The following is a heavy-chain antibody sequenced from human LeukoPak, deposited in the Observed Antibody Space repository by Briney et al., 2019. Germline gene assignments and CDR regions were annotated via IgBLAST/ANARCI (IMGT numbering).Heavy chain of an antibody. CDR3: ARHLADEIAAAENYYYYYMDV. CDR1: GGSISSYY. D-gene: IGHD6-13*01. CDR2: IYTSGST. V-gene: IGHV4-4*09. J-gene: IGHJ6*03. Sequence: SETLSLTCTVSGGSISSYYWSWIRQPPGKGLEWIGYIYTSGSTNYNPSFKSRVTISVDTSKNQFSLKLSSVTAADTAVYYCARHLADEIAAAENYYYYYMDVWGKGTTVTVSS.